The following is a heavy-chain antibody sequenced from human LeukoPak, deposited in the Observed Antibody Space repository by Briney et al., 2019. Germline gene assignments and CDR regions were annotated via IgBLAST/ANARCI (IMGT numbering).Heavy chain of an antibody. CDR1: GYTFTSYY. D-gene: IGHD3-16*01. CDR3: ARDTQGGYYYMDV. CDR2: INPSGGST. V-gene: IGHV1-46*01. Sequence: ASVKVSCMAPGYTFTSYYMHWVRQAPGQGLEWMGIINPSGGSTTYAQKFQGRVTMTRDTSTTTVYMELSSLRSEDTAVYYCARDTQGGYYYMDVWGKGTTVTVSS. J-gene: IGHJ6*03.